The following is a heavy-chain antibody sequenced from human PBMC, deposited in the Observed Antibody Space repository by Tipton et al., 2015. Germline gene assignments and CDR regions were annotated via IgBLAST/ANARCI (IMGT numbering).Heavy chain of an antibody. CDR1: GYSISSGYY. Sequence: LRLSCDVSGYSISSGYYWSWIRQPPGKGLEWIGSFFHSGNTFHNPSPRSRVIISVDTSKNQFSLTVTSVTAADTAVYYCARARGRHGGLFDSWGQGILVTVSS. J-gene: IGHJ4*02. CDR2: FFHSGNT. D-gene: IGHD4-23*01. CDR3: ARARGRHGGLFDS. V-gene: IGHV4-38-2*01.